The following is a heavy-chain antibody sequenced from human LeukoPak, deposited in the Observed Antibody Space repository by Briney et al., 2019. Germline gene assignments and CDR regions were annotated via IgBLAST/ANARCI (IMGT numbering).Heavy chain of an antibody. CDR1: GGSISSSSYY. D-gene: IGHD2-2*01. Sequence: SETLSLTCTVSGGSISSSSYYLGWIRQPPGKGLEWIVSIYYSGSTYYNPSLKSRVTISVDTSKNQFSLKLSSVTAADTAVYYCAGLRDEVVVPAALDYWGQGTLVTVSS. CDR3: AGLRDEVVVPAALDY. J-gene: IGHJ4*02. CDR2: IYYSGST. V-gene: IGHV4-39*01.